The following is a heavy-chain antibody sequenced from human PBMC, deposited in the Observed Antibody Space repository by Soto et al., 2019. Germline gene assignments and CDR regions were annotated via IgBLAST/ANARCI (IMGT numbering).Heavy chain of an antibody. Sequence: GGSLRLSCAVSGFTFSSHSMSWVRQAPVKGLEWVSSISSSSSYTYYADSVKGRFTISRDNTKDSLFLQMNSLRAEDTAIYYCAKLGARRTADLSDPLDISGPGTMVTVSS. J-gene: IGHJ3*02. CDR2: ISSSSSYT. D-gene: IGHD7-27*01. V-gene: IGHV3-21*01. CDR1: GFTFSSHS. CDR3: AKLGARRTADLSDPLDI.